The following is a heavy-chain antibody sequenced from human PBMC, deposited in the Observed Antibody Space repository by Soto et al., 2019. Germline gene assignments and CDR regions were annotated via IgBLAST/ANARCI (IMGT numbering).Heavy chain of an antibody. CDR1: GGTVSSYA. D-gene: IGHD3-22*01. CDR3: AASDSSGSYYGMDV. V-gene: IGHV1-69*13. CDR2: IIPIFGTA. Sequence: SVKVSCKASGGTVSSYAISWVRQAPGQGLEWMGGIIPIFGTANYAQKFQGRVTITADESTSTAYMEVSSLRSDDTAVYYWAASDSSGSYYGMDVWGQGTTVTISS. J-gene: IGHJ6*02.